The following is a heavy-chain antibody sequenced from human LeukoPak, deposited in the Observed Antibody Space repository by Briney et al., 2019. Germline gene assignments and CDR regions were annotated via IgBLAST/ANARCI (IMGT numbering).Heavy chain of an antibody. CDR2: IYYSGST. V-gene: IGHV4-39*07. J-gene: IGHJ4*02. Sequence: SETLSLTCTVSGGSISSSSYYWGWIRQPPGKGLEWIGSIYYSGSTYYNPSLKSRVTISVDTSKNQFSLKLSSVTAADTAVYYCARDAYSGNYFDYWGQGTLVTVSS. CDR1: GGSISSSSYY. CDR3: ARDAYSGNYFDY. D-gene: IGHD1-26*01.